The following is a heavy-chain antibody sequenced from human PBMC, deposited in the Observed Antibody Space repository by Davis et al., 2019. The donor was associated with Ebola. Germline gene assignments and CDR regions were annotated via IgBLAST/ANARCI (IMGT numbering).Heavy chain of an antibody. J-gene: IGHJ4*02. V-gene: IGHV3-43*01. D-gene: IGHD2-21*01. Sequence: PGGSLRLSCAASGFTFDDYTIHWVRQAPGKGLEWVSLISWDGESTCYADSVKGRFTTYRENAKNSVYLQLNSLRAKDTAVYYYVRDGEAFDIRGAYEDPFDFWGQGTLVTVSS. CDR3: VRDGEAFDIRGAYEDPFDF. CDR2: ISWDGEST. CDR1: GFTFDDYT.